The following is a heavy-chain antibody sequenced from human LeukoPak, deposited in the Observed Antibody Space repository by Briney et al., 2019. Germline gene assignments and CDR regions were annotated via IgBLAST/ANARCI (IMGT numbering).Heavy chain of an antibody. V-gene: IGHV4-59*01. D-gene: IGHD3-10*01. CDR1: GGSINNYY. Sequence: SETLSLTCTVSGGSINNYYWGWVRQPPGQRLEYIGWIYYSRNTNYNPSLKSRVTISLDTSKNQFSLTLTSVTAADTAVYYCARHYDSGTYPLDYWGPGTLVTVSS. J-gene: IGHJ4*02. CDR2: IYYSRNT. CDR3: ARHYDSGTYPLDY.